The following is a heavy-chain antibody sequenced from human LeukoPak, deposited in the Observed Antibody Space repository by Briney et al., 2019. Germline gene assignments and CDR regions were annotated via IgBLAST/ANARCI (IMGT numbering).Heavy chain of an antibody. CDR1: GFTFSSYW. CDR2: ISGTGGST. Sequence: PGGSLRLSCAASGFTFSSYWMSWVRQAPGKGLEWVSGISGTGGSTYYADSVKGRFTISRDNSKNTLSLQMNSLRAEDTAVYYCAKDPGTYCGGDCYVDYWGQGTLVTVSS. J-gene: IGHJ4*02. D-gene: IGHD2-21*02. CDR3: AKDPGTYCGGDCYVDY. V-gene: IGHV3-23*01.